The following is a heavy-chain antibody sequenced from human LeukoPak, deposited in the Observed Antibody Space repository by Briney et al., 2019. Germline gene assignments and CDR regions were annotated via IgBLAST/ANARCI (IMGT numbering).Heavy chain of an antibody. CDR1: GGTFSSYA. Sequence: SVKVSCKASGGTFSSYAISWVRQAPGQGLEWMGGIIPIFGTANYAQKFQGRVTITTDESTSTAYMELSSLRSEDTAVYYCARALLGQGNAFDIWGQGTMVTVSS. CDR2: IIPIFGTA. J-gene: IGHJ3*02. CDR3: ARALLGQGNAFDI. V-gene: IGHV1-69*05.